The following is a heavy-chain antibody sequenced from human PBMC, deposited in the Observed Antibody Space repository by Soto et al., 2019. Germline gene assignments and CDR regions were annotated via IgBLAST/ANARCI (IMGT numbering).Heavy chain of an antibody. J-gene: IGHJ4*02. Sequence: ASVKVSCKASGYTFTSYDINWVRQAPGQGLEWMGIINPSGGSTSYAQKFQGRVTMTRDTSTSTVYMELSSLRSEDTAVYYCARGRGDYLPDYWGQGTLVTVSS. CDR3: ARGRGDYLPDY. D-gene: IGHD4-17*01. CDR1: GYTFTSYD. CDR2: INPSGGST. V-gene: IGHV1-46*03.